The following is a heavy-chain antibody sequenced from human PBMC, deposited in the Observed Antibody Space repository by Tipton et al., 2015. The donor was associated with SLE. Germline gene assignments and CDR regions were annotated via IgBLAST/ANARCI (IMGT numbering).Heavy chain of an antibody. D-gene: IGHD7-27*01. V-gene: IGHV1-18*01. CDR3: ARLSWAHYYFDY. J-gene: IGHJ4*02. Sequence: KLQGRVTMTTDTSTSTAYMELRGLRSDDTAVYYCARLSWAHYYFDYWGQGALVTVSS.